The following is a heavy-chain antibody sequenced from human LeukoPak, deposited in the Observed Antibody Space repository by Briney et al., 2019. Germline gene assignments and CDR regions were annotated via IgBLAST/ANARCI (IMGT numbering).Heavy chain of an antibody. J-gene: IGHJ4*02. V-gene: IGHV4-59*01. CDR2: IYYSGST. Sequence: ASETLSLTCTVSGGSISSYYWSWVRQPPGKGLEWIGYIYYSGSTNYNPSLKSRVTISVDTSKNQFSLKLSSVTAADTAVYYCARERIAAAGHPFDYWGQGTLVTVSS. CDR3: ARERIAAAGHPFDY. CDR1: GGSISSYY. D-gene: IGHD6-13*01.